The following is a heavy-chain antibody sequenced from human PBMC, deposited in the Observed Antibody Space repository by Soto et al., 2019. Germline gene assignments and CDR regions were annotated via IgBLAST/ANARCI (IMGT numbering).Heavy chain of an antibody. CDR2: IYHSGST. CDR3: ERVLRYSSEFDY. V-gene: IGHV4-30-2*01. Sequence: SETLSLTCAVSGGSISSGGYSWSWIRQPPGKGLEWVGYIYHSGSTYYNPSLKSRVTISVDRSKNQFSLKLSSVTAADTAVYYCERVLRYSSEFDYWGQGTLVTVSS. D-gene: IGHD5-18*01. J-gene: IGHJ4*02. CDR1: GGSISSGGYS.